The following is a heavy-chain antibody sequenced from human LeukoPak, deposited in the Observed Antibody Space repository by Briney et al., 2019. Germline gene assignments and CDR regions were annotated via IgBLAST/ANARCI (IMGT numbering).Heavy chain of an antibody. V-gene: IGHV1-18*01. D-gene: IGHD2-21*02. J-gene: IGHJ4*02. Sequence: ASVKVSCKASGYTFTSYGISWVRQAPGQGLEWMGWISAYSGNTNYAQKLQGRVTMTTDTSTSTAYMELRSLRSDDTAVYYCARDPSLAYCGGDCYYWAQYYFDYWGQGTLVTVSS. CDR1: GYTFTSYG. CDR3: ARDPSLAYCGGDCYYWAQYYFDY. CDR2: ISAYSGNT.